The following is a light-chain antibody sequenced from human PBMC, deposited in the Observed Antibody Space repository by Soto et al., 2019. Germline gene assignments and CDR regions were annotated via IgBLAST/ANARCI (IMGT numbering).Light chain of an antibody. CDR1: QSVSSN. J-gene: IGKJ4*01. CDR2: GAS. V-gene: IGKV3-15*01. CDR3: QQYSNWPLVT. Sequence: EIVMTQSPATLSVSPGERATLSCRASQSVSSNLAWYQQKPGQGPRLLLYGASSRATGIPARFSGSGSGTEFTLTISSLQSEDFAVYYCQQYSNWPLVTFGGGTKVEIK.